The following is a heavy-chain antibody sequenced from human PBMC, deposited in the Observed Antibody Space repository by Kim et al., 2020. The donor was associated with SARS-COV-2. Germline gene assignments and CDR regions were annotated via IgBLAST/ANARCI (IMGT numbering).Heavy chain of an antibody. Sequence: ASVKVSCKASGYTFTGYYMHWVRQAPGQGLEWMGWINPNSGGTNYAQKFQGRVTMTRDTSISTAYMELSRLRSDDTAVYYCAITYCSSTSCYDAFDIWGQGTMVTVSS. D-gene: IGHD2-2*01. CDR3: AITYCSSTSCYDAFDI. J-gene: IGHJ3*02. V-gene: IGHV1-2*02. CDR1: GYTFTGYY. CDR2: INPNSGGT.